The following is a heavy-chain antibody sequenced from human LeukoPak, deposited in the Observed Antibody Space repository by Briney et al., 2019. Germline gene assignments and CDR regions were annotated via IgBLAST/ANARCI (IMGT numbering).Heavy chain of an antibody. Sequence: AGGSLRLSCAASGXTFRSYSMHWVRQAPGKGLEWVSYISSTSSTIYYADSVKGRFTISRDNAKNSLYLQMNSLRDGDTAVYYCARAAPYYYDSSGYYAFDSWGQGTMVTVSA. V-gene: IGHV3-48*02. CDR1: GXTFRSYS. J-gene: IGHJ3*02. CDR2: ISSTSSTI. CDR3: ARAAPYYYDSSGYYAFDS. D-gene: IGHD3-22*01.